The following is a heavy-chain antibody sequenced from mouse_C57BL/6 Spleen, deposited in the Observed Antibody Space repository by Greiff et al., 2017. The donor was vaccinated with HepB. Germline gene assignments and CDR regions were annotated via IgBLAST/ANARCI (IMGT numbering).Heavy chain of an antibody. CDR2: IWSDGST. D-gene: IGHD1-1*01. CDR3: ARGAYYYGSSWYFDV. CDR1: GFSLTSYG. V-gene: IGHV2-6*03. Sequence: QVQLQESGPGLVAPSQSLSITCTVSGFSLTSYGVHWVRQPPGKGLEWLVVIWSDGSTTYNSALKSRLSISKDNSKSQVFLKMNSLQTDDTAMYYCARGAYYYGSSWYFDVWGTGTTVTVSS. J-gene: IGHJ1*03.